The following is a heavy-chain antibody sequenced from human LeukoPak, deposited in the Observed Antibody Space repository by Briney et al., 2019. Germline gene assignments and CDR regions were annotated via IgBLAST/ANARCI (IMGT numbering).Heavy chain of an antibody. CDR2: IWDDGGSE. J-gene: IGHJ4*02. CDR3: ARDLEGVGATQGFDY. V-gene: IGHV3-33*01. CDR1: GFTFSNSG. D-gene: IGHD1-26*01. Sequence: GGSLRLSCAASGFTFSNSGMHWVRQAPGKGLEWVAIIWDDGGSEYYADSVRGRFTISRDNSKNTLYLQMHSLRAEDTAVYYCARDLEGVGATQGFDYWGQGTLVTVSS.